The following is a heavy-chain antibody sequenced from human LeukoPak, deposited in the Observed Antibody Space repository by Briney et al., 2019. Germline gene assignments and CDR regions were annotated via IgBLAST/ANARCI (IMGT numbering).Heavy chain of an antibody. CDR1: GGSFSGYY. Sequence: PSETLSLTCAVYGGSFSGYYWSWIRQPPGKGLEWIGEINHSGSTNYNPSLKSRVTISVDTSKNQFSLKLSSVTAADTAVYYCARRVLGSGSYYKSPDVWGQGTTVTVSS. V-gene: IGHV4-34*01. J-gene: IGHJ6*02. CDR2: INHSGST. CDR3: ARRVLGSGSYYKSPDV. D-gene: IGHD3-10*01.